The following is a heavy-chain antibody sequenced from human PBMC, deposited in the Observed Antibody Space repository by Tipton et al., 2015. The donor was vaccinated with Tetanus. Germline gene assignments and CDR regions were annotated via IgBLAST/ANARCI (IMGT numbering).Heavy chain of an antibody. Sequence: QLVQSGGEVKKPGESLKISCKGSGYIFNNYWIGWVRQKPGKGLEWMEIIYPGDSDTRYSPSFQGQVTISVDKSINTAYLQWSSLKASDTSMFYCARAHCTDGVCNFDFWGQGARVTVAS. CDR2: IYPGDSDT. D-gene: IGHD2-8*01. J-gene: IGHJ4*02. V-gene: IGHV5-51*01. CDR3: ARAHCTDGVCNFDF. CDR1: GYIFNNYW.